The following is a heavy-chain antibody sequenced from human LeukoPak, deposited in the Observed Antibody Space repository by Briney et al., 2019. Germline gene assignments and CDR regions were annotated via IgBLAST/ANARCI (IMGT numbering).Heavy chain of an antibody. CDR2: IYYSGST. CDR3: ASPYGDYDDAFDI. J-gene: IGHJ3*02. Sequence: PSETLSLTCTVSGGSVSSGSYYWSWIRQPPGKGLEWIGYIYYSGSTNYNPSLKSRVTISVDTSKNQFSLKLSSVTAADTAVYYCASPYGDYDDAFDIWGQGTMVTVSS. V-gene: IGHV4-61*01. CDR1: GGSVSSGSYY. D-gene: IGHD4-17*01.